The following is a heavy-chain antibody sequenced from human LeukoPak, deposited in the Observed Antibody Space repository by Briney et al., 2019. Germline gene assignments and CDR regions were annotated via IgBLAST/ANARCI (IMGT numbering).Heavy chain of an antibody. CDR3: ARDGNWGSQPQNWFDP. D-gene: IGHD7-27*01. Sequence: GRSLRLSCAASGFTFSSYAMHWVRQAPGKGLEWVAVIPYDGSNKYYADSVKGLFTISRDNSKNTLYLQMNSLRAEDTAVYYCARDGNWGSQPQNWFDPWGQGTLVTVSS. J-gene: IGHJ5*02. CDR1: GFTFSSYA. V-gene: IGHV3-30-3*01. CDR2: IPYDGSNK.